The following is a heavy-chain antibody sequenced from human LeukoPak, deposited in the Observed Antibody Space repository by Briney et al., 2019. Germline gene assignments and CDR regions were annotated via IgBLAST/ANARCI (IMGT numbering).Heavy chain of an antibody. D-gene: IGHD2-15*01. V-gene: IGHV3-23*01. CDR2: ISGSGGST. CDR1: GFTFSSYG. Sequence: GGSLRLSCAASGFTFSSYGMSWVRQAPGKGLEWVSAISGSGGSTYYADSVKGRFTISRDNSKNTLYLQMNSLRAEDTAVYYCAKDGDCSGGSCYRTNNYFDYWGQGTLVTVSS. CDR3: AKDGDCSGGSCYRTNNYFDY. J-gene: IGHJ4*02.